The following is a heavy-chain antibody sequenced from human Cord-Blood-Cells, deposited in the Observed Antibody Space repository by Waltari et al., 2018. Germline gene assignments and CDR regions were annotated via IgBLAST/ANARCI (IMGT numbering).Heavy chain of an antibody. CDR1: GGSFSGYY. V-gene: IGHV4-34*01. Sequence: QVQLQQWGAGLLKPSETLSLTCAVYGGSFSGYYWSWIRQPPGKGLEWIWEINHSGSTNYNPSLKSGVTISVDTSKNQFSLKLSSVTAADTAVYYCARGFGAHCSSTSCYWFDPWGQGTLVTVSS. J-gene: IGHJ5*02. D-gene: IGHD2-2*01. CDR3: ARGFGAHCSSTSCYWFDP. CDR2: INHSGST.